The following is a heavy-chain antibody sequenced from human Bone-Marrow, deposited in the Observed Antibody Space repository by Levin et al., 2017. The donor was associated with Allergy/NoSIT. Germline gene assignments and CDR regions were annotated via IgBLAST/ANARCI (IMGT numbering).Heavy chain of an antibody. D-gene: IGHD3-22*01. CDR1: GFTFSDYY. CDR2: ISHNGGTI. J-gene: IGHJ4*02. V-gene: IGHV3-11*01. Sequence: PGGSLRLSCAVSGFTFSDYYMSWIRQAPGKGLEWVSYISHNGGTIYYADSVKGRFTISRDNAKNSLYLQMNSLRAEDTAVYYCAREHYCVSNGYYYGSDYWGQGTLVTVSS. CDR3: AREHYCVSNGYYYGSDY.